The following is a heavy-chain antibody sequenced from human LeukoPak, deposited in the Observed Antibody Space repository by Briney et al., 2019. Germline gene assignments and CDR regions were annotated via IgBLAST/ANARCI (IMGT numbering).Heavy chain of an antibody. V-gene: IGHV3-33*06. D-gene: IGHD1-26*01. CDR3: AKDLGFRVGANAGGDY. J-gene: IGHJ4*02. CDR2: MWYDGSNK. CDR1: GFTFSSYG. Sequence: GRSLRLSCAASGFTFSSYGMHWVRQAPGKGLEWVAVMWYDGSNKYYADSVKGRFTISRDNSKNTLYLQMNSLRAEDTAVYYCAKDLGFRVGANAGGDYWGQGTLVTVSS.